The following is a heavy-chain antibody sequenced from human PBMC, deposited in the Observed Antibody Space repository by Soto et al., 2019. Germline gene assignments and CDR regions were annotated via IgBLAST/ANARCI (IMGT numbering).Heavy chain of an antibody. CDR3: AKAAYSGYDFGSKWLVHGGDY. V-gene: IGHV3-30*18. D-gene: IGHD5-12*01. CDR1: GFTFSSYG. CDR2: ISYDGSNK. Sequence: PGGSLRLSCAASGFTFSSYGMHWVRQAPGKGLEWVAVISYDGSNKYYADSVKGRFTISRDNSKNTLYLQMNSLRAEDTAVYYCAKAAYSGYDFGSKWLVHGGDYWGQGTLVTVSS. J-gene: IGHJ4*02.